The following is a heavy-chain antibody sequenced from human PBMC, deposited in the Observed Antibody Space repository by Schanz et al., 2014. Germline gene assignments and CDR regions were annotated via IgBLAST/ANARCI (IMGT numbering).Heavy chain of an antibody. CDR3: ARAQGVIRLYYGVDV. D-gene: IGHD3-10*01. J-gene: IGHJ6*02. CDR1: GFTFTTYA. V-gene: IGHV3-66*02. Sequence: VQLVESGGGVVQPGGSLRLSCVGSGFTFTTYAMTWVRQAPGKGLEWVSTIYSSGSTYYADSVRGRFTISRDNSMNTVYLQMNSLRSDDAAVYYCARAQGVIRLYYGVDVWGQGTTXTVSS. CDR2: IYSSGST.